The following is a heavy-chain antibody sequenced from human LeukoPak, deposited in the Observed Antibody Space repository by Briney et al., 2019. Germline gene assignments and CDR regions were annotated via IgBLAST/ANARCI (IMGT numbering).Heavy chain of an antibody. D-gene: IGHD5-24*01. J-gene: IGHJ6*02. CDR2: ISNSSSYI. V-gene: IGHV3-21*01. CDR3: ARAIGDGYNSFGMDV. CDR1: GFTFSSYS. Sequence: PGGPLRLSCAPSGFTFSSYSMNWVRQAPGKGLEWVSPISNSSSYIYYADSVKGRFTISRDNAKNSLYLQMNSLRAEDTAVYYCARAIGDGYNSFGMDVWGQGTTVTVSS.